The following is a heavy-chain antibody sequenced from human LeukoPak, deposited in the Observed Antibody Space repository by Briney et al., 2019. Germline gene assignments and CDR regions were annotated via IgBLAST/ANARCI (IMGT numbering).Heavy chain of an antibody. CDR3: ARRKASLYGMDV. J-gene: IGHJ6*02. D-gene: IGHD6-6*01. Sequence: PGGSLRLSCAASGFTFSSYAMHWVRQAPGKGLEWVAVISYDGSNKYYADSEKGRFTISRDNSKNTLYLQMNSLRAEDTAVYYCARRKASLYGMDVWGQGTTVTVSS. V-gene: IGHV3-30*04. CDR2: ISYDGSNK. CDR1: GFTFSSYA.